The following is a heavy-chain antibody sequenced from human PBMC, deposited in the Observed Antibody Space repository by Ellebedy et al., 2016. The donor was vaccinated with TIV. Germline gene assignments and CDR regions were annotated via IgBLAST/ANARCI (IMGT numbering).Heavy chain of an antibody. J-gene: IGHJ4*02. V-gene: IGHV3-33*01. CDR2: IWYDGSNE. CDR3: ARGPYDFSIGFDR. D-gene: IGHD3-3*01. CDR1: GFTFSSFG. Sequence: GESLKISCAASGFTFSSFGMHWVRQAPGKGLEWVALIWYDGSNEYYANSVEGRFTISRDNSKNTMYLHINSLRAEDTAVYYGARGPYDFSIGFDRWGQGTLVTVSS.